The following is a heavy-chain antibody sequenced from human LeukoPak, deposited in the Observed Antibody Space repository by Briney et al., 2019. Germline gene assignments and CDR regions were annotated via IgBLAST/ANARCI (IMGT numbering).Heavy chain of an antibody. J-gene: IGHJ4*02. CDR2: ISSSSSYI. CDR3: ARGPRRGVTTDY. V-gene: IGHV3-21*01. D-gene: IGHD4-17*01. CDR1: GFTFSNYW. Sequence: PGGSLRLSCVASGFTFSNYWMSWVRQAPGKGLEWVSSISSSSSYIYYADSVKGRFTISRDNAKNSLYLQMNSLRAEDTAVYYCARGPRRGVTTDYWGQGTLVTVSS.